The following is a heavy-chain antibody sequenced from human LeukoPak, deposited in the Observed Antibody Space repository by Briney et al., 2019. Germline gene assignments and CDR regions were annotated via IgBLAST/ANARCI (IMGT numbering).Heavy chain of an antibody. CDR1: GGTFSSYA. J-gene: IGHJ5*02. V-gene: IGHV1-69*06. CDR2: IIPIFGTA. CDR3: ARVGYSSGWYWFDP. D-gene: IGHD6-19*01. Sequence: ASVKVSCKASGGTFSSYALSWVRQVSGQVLEWMGGIIPIFGTANYAQKFQGRVTITADKSTSTAYMELSNLRSEDMAVYYCARVGYSSGWYWFDPWGQGTLVTVSS.